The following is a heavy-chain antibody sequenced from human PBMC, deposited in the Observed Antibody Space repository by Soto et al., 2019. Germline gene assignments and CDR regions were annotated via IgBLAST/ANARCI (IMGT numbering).Heavy chain of an antibody. CDR1: GGSFSGYY. CDR3: ATQSQDYDSSGYPSLIY. Sequence: SETLSLTCAVYGGSFSGYYWTWIRQPPGKGLEWIGYIYYSGSTNYNPSLKSRVTISVDTSKNQFSLKLSSVTAADTAVYYCATQSQDYDSSGYPSLIYWGQGTMVTASS. D-gene: IGHD3-22*01. V-gene: IGHV4-59*01. CDR2: IYYSGST. J-gene: IGHJ4*02.